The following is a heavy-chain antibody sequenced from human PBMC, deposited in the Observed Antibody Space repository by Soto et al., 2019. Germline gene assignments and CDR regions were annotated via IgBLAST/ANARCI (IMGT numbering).Heavy chain of an antibody. CDR2: IWYDGSNK. D-gene: IGHD3-22*01. CDR1: GFTFSSYG. J-gene: IGHJ6*02. V-gene: IGHV3-33*01. Sequence: QVQLVESGGGVVQPGRSLRLSCAASGFTFSSYGMHWVRQAPGKGLEWVAVIWYDGSNKYYADSVKGRFTLSRHNSKNTLYRQMNRLGADDTAVYYCARDLYEGDYCDSCGYLYGMDVWGQGTPVTVSS. CDR3: ARDLYEGDYCDSCGYLYGMDV.